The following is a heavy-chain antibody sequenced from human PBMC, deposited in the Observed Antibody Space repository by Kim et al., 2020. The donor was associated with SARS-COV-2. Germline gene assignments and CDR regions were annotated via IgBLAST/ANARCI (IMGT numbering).Heavy chain of an antibody. CDR2: ISWNSGSI. D-gene: IGHD7-27*01. Sequence: GGFLRLSCAASGFTFDDYAMHWVRQAPGKGLEWVSGISWNSGSIGYADSVKGRFTISRDNAKNSLYLQMNSLRAEDTALYYCAKDNGRAGDGRGGMDVWGQGTTVTVSS. V-gene: IGHV3-9*01. J-gene: IGHJ6*02. CDR3: AKDNGRAGDGRGGMDV. CDR1: GFTFDDYA.